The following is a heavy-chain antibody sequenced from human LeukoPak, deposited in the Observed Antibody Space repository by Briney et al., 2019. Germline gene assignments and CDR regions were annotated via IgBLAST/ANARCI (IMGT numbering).Heavy chain of an antibody. CDR3: AKETPNTGWFDP. Sequence: ASVKVSCKASGYTFNTNYIHWVRQAPGQGLEWIGVINPSGDGTSYPQRFQGRVTLARDTSTSTIYMELSSLRSEDTAIYYCAKETPNTGWFDPWGQGTLVTVSS. CDR1: GYTFNTNY. CDR2: INPSGDGT. V-gene: IGHV1-46*02. J-gene: IGHJ5*02. D-gene: IGHD1-14*01.